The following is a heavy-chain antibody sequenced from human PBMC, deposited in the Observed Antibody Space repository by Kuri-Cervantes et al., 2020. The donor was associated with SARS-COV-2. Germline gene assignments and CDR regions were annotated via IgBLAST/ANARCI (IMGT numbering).Heavy chain of an antibody. CDR1: GGSISSSSYY. D-gene: IGHD3-16*01. CDR3: ARHLGELFYYFDY. J-gene: IGHJ4*02. V-gene: IGHV4-39*01. Sequence: GSLRLSCTVSGGSISSSSYYWGWIRQPPGKGLEWIGSIYYSGSTYYNPSLKSRVTISVDTSKNQFSLKLSSVTAADTAVYYCARHLGELFYYFDYWGQGTLVTVSS. CDR2: IYYSGST.